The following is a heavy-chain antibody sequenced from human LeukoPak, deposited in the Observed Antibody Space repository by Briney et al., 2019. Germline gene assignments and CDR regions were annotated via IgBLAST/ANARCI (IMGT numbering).Heavy chain of an antibody. J-gene: IGHJ4*02. D-gene: IGHD3-22*01. Sequence: ASVKVSCKASGYTFTGYYMHWVRQAPGQGLEWMGWINPNSGGTNYAQKFRGRVTMTRDTSISTAYMELSRLRSDDTAVYYCASQSYYYDSSGYLDYWGQGTLVTVSS. CDR2: INPNSGGT. CDR3: ASQSYYYDSSGYLDY. CDR1: GYTFTGYY. V-gene: IGHV1-2*02.